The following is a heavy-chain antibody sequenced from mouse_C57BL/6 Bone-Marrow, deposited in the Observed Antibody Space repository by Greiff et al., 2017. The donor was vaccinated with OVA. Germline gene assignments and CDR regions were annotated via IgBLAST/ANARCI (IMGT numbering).Heavy chain of an antibody. CDR3: AREGLRRPYFGY. CDR2: IDPSDSYT. Sequence: VQLQQPGAELVKPGASVKLSCKASGYTFTSYWMQWVKQRPGQGLEWIGEIDPSDSYTNYNQKFKGKATLTVDTSSSTAYMQLSSLTSEDSAVYYCAREGLRRPYFGYWGQGTTLTVSS. D-gene: IGHD2-2*01. V-gene: IGHV1-50*01. CDR1: GYTFTSYW. J-gene: IGHJ2*01.